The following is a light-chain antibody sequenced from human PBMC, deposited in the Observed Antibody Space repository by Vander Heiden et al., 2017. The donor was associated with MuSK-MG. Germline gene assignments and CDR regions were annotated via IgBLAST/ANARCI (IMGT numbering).Light chain of an antibody. CDR2: GAS. CDR3: QQTYSTPLT. Sequence: DIQMTQSPSSLSASVGDRVTITCRASQSINNKYLNWYQQKPGKAPKLLIYGASSLQSGVPSRFRGSGSGTYFTLTISSLQPEDFATYGCQQTYSTPLTFGGGTKVEIK. V-gene: IGKV1-39*01. J-gene: IGKJ4*01. CDR1: QSINNKY.